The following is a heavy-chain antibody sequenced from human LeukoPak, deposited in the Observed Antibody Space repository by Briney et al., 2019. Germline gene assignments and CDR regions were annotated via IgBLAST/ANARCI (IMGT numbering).Heavy chain of an antibody. J-gene: IGHJ6*02. Sequence: LSGGSLRLSCAASGFSLSHYWMSWVRQAPGKGPEWVANIKKDGSEKYYGDPVEGRFTFSRDNAKNSVYLQMNSVRAEDTAVYYCARGIIGDNYYGLDVWGQGTTVTVSS. D-gene: IGHD1-14*01. CDR2: IKKDGSEK. V-gene: IGHV3-7*04. CDR3: ARGIIGDNYYGLDV. CDR1: GFSLSHYW.